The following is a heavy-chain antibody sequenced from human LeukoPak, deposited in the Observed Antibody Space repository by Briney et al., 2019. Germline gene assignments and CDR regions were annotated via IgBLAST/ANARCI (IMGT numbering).Heavy chain of an antibody. J-gene: IGHJ4*02. D-gene: IGHD5-18*01. CDR2: TRNKANSYTT. Sequence: PGGSLRLSCAASGFTFSDHYMDWVRQAPGKGLEWVGRTRNKANSYTTEYAVSVKGRFTISRDDSKNSLYLQMNSLKTEDTAVYYCARVAGYSYGSDFDYWGQGTLVTVSS. CDR3: ARVAGYSYGSDFDY. CDR1: GFTFSDHY. V-gene: IGHV3-72*01.